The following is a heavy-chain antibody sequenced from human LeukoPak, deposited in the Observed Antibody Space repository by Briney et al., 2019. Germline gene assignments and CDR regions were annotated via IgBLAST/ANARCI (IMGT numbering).Heavy chain of an antibody. D-gene: IGHD2/OR15-2a*01. Sequence: SETLSLTCAVYGGSFSGYQWSWIRQAPGKGLEWIGEINQGGTINYNPSLKSRVTISLDTSKNQFSLKLSSVTAADTAVYYCAGHHPRNTVDFWGQGTLVTVSS. CDR3: AGHHPRNTVDF. V-gene: IGHV4-34*01. CDR2: INQGGTI. CDR1: GGSFSGYQ. J-gene: IGHJ4*02.